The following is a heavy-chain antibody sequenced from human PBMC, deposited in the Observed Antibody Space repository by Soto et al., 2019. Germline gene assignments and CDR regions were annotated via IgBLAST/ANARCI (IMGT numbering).Heavy chain of an antibody. Sequence: PXESLKISCKGSGYSFASYWISWVRQMPGKGLEWMGRIVPSDSYTNYSPSFHGHVTISGDKSINTAYLQWSSLKASDSAMYYCARHMSADWRYGMDVWGQGTTVTVS. J-gene: IGHJ6*02. CDR1: GYSFASYW. D-gene: IGHD3-9*01. CDR2: IVPSDSYT. CDR3: ARHMSADWRYGMDV. V-gene: IGHV5-10-1*01.